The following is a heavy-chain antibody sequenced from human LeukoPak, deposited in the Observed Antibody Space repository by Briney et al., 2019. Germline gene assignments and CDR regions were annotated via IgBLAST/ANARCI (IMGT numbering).Heavy chain of an antibody. CDR3: APGITGTTGYFDY. J-gene: IGHJ4*02. D-gene: IGHD1-20*01. CDR1: GFTFSSYA. V-gene: IGHV3-23*01. CDR2: ISGSGGST. Sequence: PGGSLRLSCAASGFTFSSYAMSWVRQAPGKGLEWVSAISGSGGSTYYADSVKGRFTISRDNSKNSLYLQMNSLRAEDTAVYYCAPGITGTTGYFDYWGQGTLVTVSS.